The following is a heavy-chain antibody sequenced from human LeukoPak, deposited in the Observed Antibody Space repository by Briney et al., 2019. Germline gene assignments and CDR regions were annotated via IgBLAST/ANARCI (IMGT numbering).Heavy chain of an antibody. CDR1: GYSFTSYW. CDR3: ARHRSHCSGGSCYSGTYYFDY. D-gene: IGHD2-15*01. CDR2: IDPSDSYT. Sequence: GESLRISCKSSGYSFTSYWISWVRQMPGKGLEWMGRIDPSDSYTNYSPSFQGHVTISADKSISTAYLQWSSLKASDTAMYYCARHRSHCSGGSCYSGTYYFDYWGQGTLVTVSS. J-gene: IGHJ4*02. V-gene: IGHV5-10-1*01.